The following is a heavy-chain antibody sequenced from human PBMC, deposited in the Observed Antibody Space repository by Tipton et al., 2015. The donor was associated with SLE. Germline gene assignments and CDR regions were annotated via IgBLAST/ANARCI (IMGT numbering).Heavy chain of an antibody. Sequence: GSLRLSCAASGFTFSDYYMSWIRQAPGKGLEWVSYISSSSGYTNYAGSVKGRFTISRENAKNSLYLQMNSLRAGDTAVYYCARWGSGTRGFDIWGQGTMVTVSS. V-gene: IGHV3-11*06. J-gene: IGHJ3*02. CDR2: ISSSSGYT. D-gene: IGHD3-10*01. CDR3: ARWGSGTRGFDI. CDR1: GFTFSDYY.